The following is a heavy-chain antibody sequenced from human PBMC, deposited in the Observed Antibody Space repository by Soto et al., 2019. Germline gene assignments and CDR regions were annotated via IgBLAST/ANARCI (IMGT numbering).Heavy chain of an antibody. D-gene: IGHD3-9*01. CDR2: IKQDGSEK. CDR1: GFTFSSYW. V-gene: IGHV3-7*01. Sequence: PGGSLRLSCAASGFTFSSYWMSWVRQAPGKGLEWVANIKQDGSEKYYVDSVKGRFTISRDNAKNSLYLQMNSLRAEDTAVYYCARSPGLVTSLYYYYYYGMDVWGQGTTVTVS. J-gene: IGHJ6*02. CDR3: ARSPGLVTSLYYYYYYGMDV.